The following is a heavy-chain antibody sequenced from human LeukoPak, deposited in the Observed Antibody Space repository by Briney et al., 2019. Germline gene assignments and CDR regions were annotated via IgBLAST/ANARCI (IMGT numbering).Heavy chain of an antibody. V-gene: IGHV3-48*04. D-gene: IGHD6-13*01. J-gene: IGHJ6*02. Sequence: HPGGSLRLSCAASGFTFSNYAMTWVRQAPGKGLEWVSYISSSGYTIYYADSVKGRFTISRDNAKNSLYLQMNSLSAEDTAVYYCARDGRLAAAGEDYYYYGMDVWGQGTTVTVSS. CDR2: ISSSGYTI. CDR1: GFTFSNYA. CDR3: ARDGRLAAAGEDYYYYGMDV.